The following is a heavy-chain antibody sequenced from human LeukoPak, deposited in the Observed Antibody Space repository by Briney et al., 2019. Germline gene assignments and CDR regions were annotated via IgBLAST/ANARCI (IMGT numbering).Heavy chain of an antibody. CDR3: ARGYDFWSGYFWFDP. V-gene: IGHV1-46*01. Sequence: GASVKVSCKASGYTFTSYYIHWVRQAPGQGLEWMGIINPSGGSTSYAQKFQGRVTMTRDMSTSTVYMELSRLRSDDTAVYYCARGYDFWSGYFWFDPWGQGTLVTVSS. J-gene: IGHJ5*02. CDR1: GYTFTSYY. CDR2: INPSGGST. D-gene: IGHD3-3*01.